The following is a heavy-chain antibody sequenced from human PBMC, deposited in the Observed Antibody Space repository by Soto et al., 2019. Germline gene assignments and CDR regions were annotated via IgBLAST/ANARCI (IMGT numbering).Heavy chain of an antibody. CDR1: GFTFSSYA. D-gene: IGHD6-13*01. CDR2: ISGSGGST. V-gene: IGHV3-23*01. J-gene: IGHJ4*02. CDR3: ARRGPGTYFDY. Sequence: EVQLLESGGGLVQPGGSLRLSCAASGFTFSSYAMNWVRQAPGKGLEWVSVISGSGGSTYYADSVTGRFTISRDNSKNTLYLQMNSLRAEDTAVDYCARRGPGTYFDYWGQGTLVTVSS.